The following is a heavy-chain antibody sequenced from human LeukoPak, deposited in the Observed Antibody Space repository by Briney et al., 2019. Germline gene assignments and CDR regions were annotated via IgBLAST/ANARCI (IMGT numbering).Heavy chain of an antibody. CDR1: GFTFSSYS. D-gene: IGHD5-18*01. J-gene: IGHJ6*03. CDR2: ISSSSSYI. CDR3: ARDEGGYPNYYYYYYMDV. V-gene: IGHV3-21*01. Sequence: GGSLRPSCAASGFTFSSYSMNWVRQAPGKGLEWVSSISSSSSYIYYADSVKGRFTISRDNAKNSLYLQMNSLRAEDTAVYYCARDEGGYPNYYYYYYMDVWGKGTTVTVSS.